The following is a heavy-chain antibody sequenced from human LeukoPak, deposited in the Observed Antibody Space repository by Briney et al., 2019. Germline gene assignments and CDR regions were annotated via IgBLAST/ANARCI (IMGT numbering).Heavy chain of an antibody. CDR1: GGSVTSTNW. CDR3: ARHFPHMDYSGWKQGWFDP. V-gene: IGHV4-4*02. J-gene: IGHJ5*02. Sequence: PSGTLSLTCAVSGGSVTSTNWWTWVRQPPGKGLEWIGSIYYSGITYYNLSLRRRVTISVDTSENQFSLRLISVTAADTAVYYCARHFPHMDYSGWKQGWFDPWGQGTLVTVSS. CDR2: IYYSGIT. D-gene: IGHD6-19*01.